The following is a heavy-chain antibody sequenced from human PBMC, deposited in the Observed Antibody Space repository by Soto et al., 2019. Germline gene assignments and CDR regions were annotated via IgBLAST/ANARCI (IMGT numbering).Heavy chain of an antibody. D-gene: IGHD6-19*01. J-gene: IGHJ3*02. CDR3: ARRYSRGWFQRAEYAFDI. CDR1: GYTFTSYA. V-gene: IGHV1-3*01. CDR2: INAGNGNT. Sequence: VASVKVSCKASGYTFTSYAMHWVRQAPGQRLEWMGWINAGNGNTKYSQKFQGRVTITRDTSASTAYMELSSLRSEDTAVYYCARRYSRGWFQRAEYAFDIWGQGTMVTVSS.